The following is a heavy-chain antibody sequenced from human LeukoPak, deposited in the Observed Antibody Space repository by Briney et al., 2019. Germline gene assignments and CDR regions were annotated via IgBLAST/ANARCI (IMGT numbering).Heavy chain of an antibody. Sequence: GGSLRLSCAASGFPFISYDMHWVRLAPGKGLVWVAVTSFDGSTKYYGDFVKRRFTISRDNSKNTLYLQMNSLRPEDTAVYYCARGAEYDRDPYYHYGMDVWGQGTTVTVSS. CDR1: GFPFISYD. V-gene: IGHV3-30*03. D-gene: IGHD3-3*01. J-gene: IGHJ6*02. CDR3: ARGAEYDRDPYYHYGMDV. CDR2: TSFDGSTK.